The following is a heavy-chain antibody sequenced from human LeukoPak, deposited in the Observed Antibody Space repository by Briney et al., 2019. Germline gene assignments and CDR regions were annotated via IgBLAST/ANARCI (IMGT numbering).Heavy chain of an antibody. Sequence: TGGSLRLSCAASGFTFSSYAMSWVRQAPGKGLEWVSTISASSSSTYYADSVKGRFTISRDNSKNTLYLQMNSLRAEDTAVYYCAKSQQLWLGELLEGFDYWGQGTLVTVSS. D-gene: IGHD3-10*01. CDR3: AKSQQLWLGELLEGFDY. J-gene: IGHJ4*02. CDR1: GFTFSSYA. V-gene: IGHV3-23*01. CDR2: ISASSSST.